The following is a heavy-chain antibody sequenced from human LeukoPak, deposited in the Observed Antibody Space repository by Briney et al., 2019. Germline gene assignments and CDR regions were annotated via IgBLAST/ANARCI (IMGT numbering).Heavy chain of an antibody. Sequence: GASVKVSCKASGGTFSSYAISWVRQAPGQGLEWMGGIIPIFGTANYAQKFQGRVTITADESTSTAYMELSSLRSEDTAVYYCAGRYCSSTSCRGWFDPWGQGTLVTVSS. D-gene: IGHD2-2*01. CDR2: IIPIFGTA. V-gene: IGHV1-69*13. J-gene: IGHJ5*02. CDR3: AGRYCSSTSCRGWFDP. CDR1: GGTFSSYA.